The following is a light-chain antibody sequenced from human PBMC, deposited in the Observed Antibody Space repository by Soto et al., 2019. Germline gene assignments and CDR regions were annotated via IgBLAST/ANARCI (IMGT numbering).Light chain of an antibody. V-gene: IGKV1-5*01. CDR1: QSISSW. Sequence: IQMTQSPSTLSASVGDRVTITCRASQSISSWLAWYQQKPGKAPELLIYAASTLQSGVPSRFSGSGSGTDFTLTISCLQSEDFATYYCQQYYSFPPTFGQGTKVDI. J-gene: IGKJ1*01. CDR3: QQYYSFPPT. CDR2: AAS.